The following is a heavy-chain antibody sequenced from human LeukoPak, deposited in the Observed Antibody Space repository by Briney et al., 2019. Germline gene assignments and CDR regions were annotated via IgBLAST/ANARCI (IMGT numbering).Heavy chain of an antibody. D-gene: IGHD3/OR15-3a*01. CDR3: VSDRDWGFDY. J-gene: IGHJ4*02. CDR1: GFTFSSHG. Sequence: PGGSLRLSCAASGFTFSSHGMHWVRQAPGKGLEWVTFIRSDGSSNYYGDSVKGRFTLSRDNFKNTLSLQMNSLRAEDTAVYYCVSDRDWGFDYWGQGTLVTVSS. CDR2: IRSDGSSN. V-gene: IGHV3-30*02.